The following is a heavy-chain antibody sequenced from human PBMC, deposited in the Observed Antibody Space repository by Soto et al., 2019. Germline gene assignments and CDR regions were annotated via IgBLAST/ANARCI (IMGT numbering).Heavy chain of an antibody. Sequence: GGSLRLCCAASGFTFSSYAMHWVRQAPGKGLEGVAVISYDGSNKYYAEYVKGRVTISRDNSKNRLDLQMNSLRDEDTAVYYCARGARKSMDVWGQGTTVTVSS. CDR2: ISYDGSNK. D-gene: IGHD6-6*01. V-gene: IGHV3-30-3*01. CDR3: ARGARKSMDV. J-gene: IGHJ6*02. CDR1: GFTFSSYA.